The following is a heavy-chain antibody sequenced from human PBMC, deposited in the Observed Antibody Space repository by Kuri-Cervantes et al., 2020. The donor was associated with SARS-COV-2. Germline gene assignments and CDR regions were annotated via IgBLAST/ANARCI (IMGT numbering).Heavy chain of an antibody. CDR3: ASSHCSSTSCYKWALDY. V-gene: IGHV4-4*07. CDR1: GGSISSYY. J-gene: IGHJ4*02. D-gene: IGHD2-2*02. CDR2: IYTSGST. Sequence: GSLRLSCTVSGGSISSYYWSWIRQLAGKGLEWIGRIYTSGSTNYNPSLKSRVTMSVDTSKNQFSLKLSSVTAADTAVYYCASSHCSSTSCYKWALDYWGQGTLVTVSS.